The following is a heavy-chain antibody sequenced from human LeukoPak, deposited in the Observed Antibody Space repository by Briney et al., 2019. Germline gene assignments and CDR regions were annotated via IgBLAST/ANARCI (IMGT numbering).Heavy chain of an antibody. D-gene: IGHD3-10*01. CDR2: IIPIFGTA. V-gene: IGHV1-69*05. Sequence: ASVKVSCKASGGTFSSYAISWVRQAPGQGLEWMGGIIPIFGTANYAQKFQGRVTMTRNTSISTAYMELSSLRSEDTAVYYCARGRGGVDYWGQGTLVTVSS. J-gene: IGHJ4*02. CDR1: GGTFSSYA. CDR3: ARGRGGVDY.